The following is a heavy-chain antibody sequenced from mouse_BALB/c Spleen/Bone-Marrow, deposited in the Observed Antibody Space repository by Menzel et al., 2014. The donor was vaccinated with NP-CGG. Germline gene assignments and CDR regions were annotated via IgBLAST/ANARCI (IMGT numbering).Heavy chain of an antibody. J-gene: IGHJ3*01. D-gene: IGHD1-2*01. V-gene: IGHV4-1*02. Sequence: EVQRVESGGGLVQPGGSLKLSCAASGFDFITYWMSWVRQAPGKGLEWIGEINPDSSTINYTPSLKDKFIISRDNAKNTLYLQMSKVRSEDPALYYCARLHYYGYEAYWGQGTLVTVSA. CDR1: GFDFITYW. CDR3: ARLHYYGYEAY. CDR2: INPDSSTI.